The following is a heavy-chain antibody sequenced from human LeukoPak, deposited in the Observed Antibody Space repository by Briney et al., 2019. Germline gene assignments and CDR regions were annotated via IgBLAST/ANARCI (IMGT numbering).Heavy chain of an antibody. CDR2: INPNSGGT. V-gene: IGHV1-2*06. D-gene: IGHD2-2*01. Sequence: ASVKVSCKASGYTFTGYYMHWVRQAPGQGLEWMGRINPNSGGTNYAQKFQGRVTMTRDTSISTAYMELSRLRSDDTAVYYCARESSVNGAGIDYWGQGTLVTVFS. CDR3: ARESSVNGAGIDY. J-gene: IGHJ4*02. CDR1: GYTFTGYY.